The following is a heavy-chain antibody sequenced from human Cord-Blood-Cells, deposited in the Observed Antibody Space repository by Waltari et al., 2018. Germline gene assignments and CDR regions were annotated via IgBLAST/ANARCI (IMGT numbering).Heavy chain of an antibody. V-gene: IGHV4-4*02. Sequence: QVQLQESGPGLVKPSGTLSVTCAVSGGSISSSNWWSWVRQAPGKGLEWIGESYQSGRTNDNPSLKSRVTISVDKSKNLFSLKLSLVTAADTAVYYCARKTGDRDAFDIWGQGTMVTVSS. D-gene: IGHD7-27*01. J-gene: IGHJ3*02. CDR3: ARKTGDRDAFDI. CDR2: SYQSGRT. CDR1: GGSISSSNW.